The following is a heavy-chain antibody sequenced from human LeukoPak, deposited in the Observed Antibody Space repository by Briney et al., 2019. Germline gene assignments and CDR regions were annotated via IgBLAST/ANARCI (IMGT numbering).Heavy chain of an antibody. D-gene: IGHD3-10*01. CDR1: GGSFSGYY. CDR3: ARGAMVRGVIYYFDY. CDR2: INHSGST. Sequence: SETLSLTCAVYGGSFSGYYWSWIRQPPGKGLEWIGEINHSGSTNYNPSLKSRVTISVDTSKSQFSLKLSSVTAADTAVYYCARGAMVRGVIYYFDYWGQGTLVTVSS. J-gene: IGHJ4*02. V-gene: IGHV4-34*01.